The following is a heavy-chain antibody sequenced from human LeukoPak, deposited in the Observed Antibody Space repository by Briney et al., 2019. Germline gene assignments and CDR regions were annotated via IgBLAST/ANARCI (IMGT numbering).Heavy chain of an antibody. CDR1: GGTFSSYA. D-gene: IGHD4-17*01. V-gene: IGHV1-69*04. J-gene: IGHJ4*02. CDR3: ARDGGTTVISEYFDY. Sequence: SVKVSCKASGGTFSSYAISWVRQAPGQGLEWMGRIIPIFGIANYAQKFQGRVTITADKSTSTAYMELSSLRSEDTAVYYCARDGGTTVISEYFDYWGQETLVTVSS. CDR2: IIPIFGIA.